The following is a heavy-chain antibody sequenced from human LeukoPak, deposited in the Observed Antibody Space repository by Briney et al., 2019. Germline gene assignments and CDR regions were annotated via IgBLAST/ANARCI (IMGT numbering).Heavy chain of an antibody. CDR2: IYNSGST. V-gene: IGHV4-59*01. J-gene: IGHJ4*02. Sequence: PSETLSLTCTVSGCSISGYYWTWIRQPPGKRLEWIGYIYNSGSTNYNPSLKSRLTISVDTSKNQFSLRLSSVTAADTAVYYCARGGGLVVVRSGLLDYWGQGTLVTVSS. CDR1: GCSISGYY. CDR3: ARGGGLVVVRSGLLDY. D-gene: IGHD2-15*01.